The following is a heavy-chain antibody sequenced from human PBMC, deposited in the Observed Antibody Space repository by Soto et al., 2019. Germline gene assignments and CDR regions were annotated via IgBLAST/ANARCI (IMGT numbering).Heavy chain of an antibody. D-gene: IGHD4-17*01. CDR2: ISYGGINK. V-gene: IGHV3-30-3*01. Sequence: LGLSCAASGFTFSSSAMHWVRQAPGKGLEWLALISYGGINKYYADSVKGRFTISRDNSKNTLYLQLNSLRAEDTAMYYCRGVTTSVDYWGQGTLVTVSS. CDR1: GFTFSSSA. CDR3: RGVTTSVDY. J-gene: IGHJ4*02.